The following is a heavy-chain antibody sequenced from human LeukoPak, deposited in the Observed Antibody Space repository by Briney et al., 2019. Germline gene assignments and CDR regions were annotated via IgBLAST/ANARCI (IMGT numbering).Heavy chain of an antibody. V-gene: IGHV4-38-2*01. Sequence: PSETPSLTCAVSAYSISSGFYWGWIRQPPGKGLEWIGTIYHSGSTYYNPSLKSRVTISVDTSKNQFSLKLSSVTAADTAVYYCARAQGRGYSADYWGQGTLVTVSS. D-gene: IGHD5-18*01. CDR1: AYSISSGFY. J-gene: IGHJ4*02. CDR2: IYHSGST. CDR3: ARAQGRGYSADY.